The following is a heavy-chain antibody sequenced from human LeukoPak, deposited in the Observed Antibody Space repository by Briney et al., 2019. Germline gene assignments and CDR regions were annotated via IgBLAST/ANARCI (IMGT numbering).Heavy chain of an antibody. Sequence: GPVKVSCKVSGYTLTELSMHWVRQAPGKGLEWMGGFDPEDGETIYAQKFQGRVTMTEDTSTDTAYMELSSLRSEDTAVYYCATPSGSYRSSMDVWGQGTTVTVSS. CDR1: GYTLTELS. V-gene: IGHV1-24*01. CDR3: ATPSGSYRSSMDV. J-gene: IGHJ6*02. CDR2: FDPEDGET. D-gene: IGHD1-26*01.